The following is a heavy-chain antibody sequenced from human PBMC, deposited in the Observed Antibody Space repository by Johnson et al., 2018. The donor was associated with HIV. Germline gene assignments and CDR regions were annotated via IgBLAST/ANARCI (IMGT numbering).Heavy chain of an antibody. Sequence: VQLVESGGGVVQPGRSLRLSCAASGFMFGTYWMSWVRQAPGKGLEWVSVIYSGGSTYYADSVKGRFTVSRDSSKNTLYLKMNSLRAEDTALYYCARDRAGFDIWGQGTMVTVSS. V-gene: IGHV3-66*01. CDR1: GFMFGTYW. CDR3: ARDRAGFDI. J-gene: IGHJ3*02. CDR2: IYSGGST. D-gene: IGHD6-19*01.